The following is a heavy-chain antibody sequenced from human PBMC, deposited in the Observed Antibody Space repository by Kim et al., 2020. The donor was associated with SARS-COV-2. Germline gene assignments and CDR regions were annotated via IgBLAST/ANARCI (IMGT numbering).Heavy chain of an antibody. CDR1: GFTVSSNY. V-gene: IGHV3-66*01. CDR2: IYSGGST. Sequence: GGSLRLSCAASGFTVSSNYMSWVRQAPGKGLEWVSVIYSGGSTYYADSVYGRFTISRDNSKNTLYLQMNSLRAEDTAVYYCARDLKELCSSTSCYWNAFDIWGQGTMVTVSS. J-gene: IGHJ3*02. D-gene: IGHD2-2*01. CDR3: ARDLKELCSSTSCYWNAFDI.